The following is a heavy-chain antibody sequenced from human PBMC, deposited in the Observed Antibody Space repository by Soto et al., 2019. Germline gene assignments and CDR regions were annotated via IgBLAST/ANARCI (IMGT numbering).Heavy chain of an antibody. Sequence: PXESLKISWKGSGDTFNIYWLAWVRQMPGKGLEWMGIIYPGKSKTIYSPSFQGHVTISADTSISTAYLQWHSLRASDTAIYYCARGFTGSAGRFDTWARGTLVTVPS. CDR2: IYPGKSKT. J-gene: IGHJ5*02. V-gene: IGHV5-51*01. D-gene: IGHD6-25*01. CDR3: ARGFTGSAGRFDT. CDR1: GDTFNIYW.